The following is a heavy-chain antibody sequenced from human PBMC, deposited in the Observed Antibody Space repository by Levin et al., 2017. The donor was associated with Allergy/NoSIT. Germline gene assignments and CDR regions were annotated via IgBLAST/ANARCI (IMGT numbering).Heavy chain of an antibody. D-gene: IGHD5-12*01. V-gene: IGHV4-61*02. Sequence: KSSETLSLTCSVSGDSISRGFYYWSWIRQPAGEGLEWIGRIYVTGSTTYSPSLKSRVTISLDRSKDQVSLKINSVTAAATAVYYCARDLGGFSGYKPYCYMDVWGKGTTVTVSS. J-gene: IGHJ6*03. CDR1: GDSISRGFYY. CDR2: IYVTGST. CDR3: ARDLGGFSGYKPYCYMDV.